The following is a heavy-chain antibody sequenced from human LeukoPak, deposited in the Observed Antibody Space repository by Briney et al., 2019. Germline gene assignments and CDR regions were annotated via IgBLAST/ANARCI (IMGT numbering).Heavy chain of an antibody. CDR3: ARALLDFDFWSAEL. Sequence: PGGSLRLSCAASGFTFSSYYINWVRQAPGKGLEWVSSISSSSHYIYYADSVKGRFTISRDNAKNSLYLQMNSLRAEDTAVYYCARALLDFDFWSAELWGQGTLVTVSS. CDR1: GFTFSSYY. D-gene: IGHD3-3*01. J-gene: IGHJ4*02. V-gene: IGHV3-21*01. CDR2: ISSSSHYI.